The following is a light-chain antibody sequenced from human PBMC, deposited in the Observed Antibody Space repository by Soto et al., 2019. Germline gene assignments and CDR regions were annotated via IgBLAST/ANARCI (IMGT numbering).Light chain of an antibody. V-gene: IGKV1-5*03. J-gene: IGKJ2*01. Sequence: DIQMTQSPSTLSASVGDRVTITCRASQSINSWLAWYQQKPGKAPKLLIYKASSLESGVPSRFSGSGSGTEFTLTISSLQPDDFATYYCQQYNDSFPYTLGQGTKVDIK. CDR3: QQYNDSFPYT. CDR1: QSINSW. CDR2: KAS.